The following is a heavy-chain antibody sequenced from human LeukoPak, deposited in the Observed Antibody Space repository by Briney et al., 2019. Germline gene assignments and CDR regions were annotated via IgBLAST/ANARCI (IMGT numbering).Heavy chain of an antibody. CDR3: AKDGGFYSRDSYFDY. CDR1: GFTFDDYA. Sequence: GGSLRLSCAASGFTFDDYAMSWVRQAPGKGLEWVSAISGSGGSTYYADSVKGRFTISRDNSKNTLYLQMNSLRAEDTAVYYCAKDGGFYSRDSYFDYWGQGTLVTVSS. V-gene: IGHV3-23*01. J-gene: IGHJ4*02. D-gene: IGHD4-4*01. CDR2: ISGSGGST.